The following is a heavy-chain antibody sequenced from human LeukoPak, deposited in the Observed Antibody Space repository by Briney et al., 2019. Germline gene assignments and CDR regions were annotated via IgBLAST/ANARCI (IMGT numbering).Heavy chain of an antibody. CDR1: RFTFSNYA. J-gene: IGHJ4*02. D-gene: IGHD3-22*01. Sequence: GGSLRLSCAASRFTFSNYAMSWVRQAPGKGLEWVSTISGSGGSTYYADSVKGRFTISRDNSKNTLHLQMNSLRAEDTAVYYCAKSAYYDSSSFYREYYFDYWGQGTLVTVSS. CDR2: ISGSGGST. V-gene: IGHV3-23*01. CDR3: AKSAYYDSSSFYREYYFDY.